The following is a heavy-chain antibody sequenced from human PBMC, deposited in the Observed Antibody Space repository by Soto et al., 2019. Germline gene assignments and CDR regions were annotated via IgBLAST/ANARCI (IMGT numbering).Heavy chain of an antibody. V-gene: IGHV3-48*01. J-gene: IGHJ3*02. Sequence: GGSQRLSCPASGFTFRSSGRNWVRQAPGKGLEWVSYISSRSSPIYYADSVKGRFTISRDNAKNSLYLQMDSLRADDTAVYYCARDPEGGHAFDIWGQGTMVTVSS. CDR3: ARDPEGGHAFDI. D-gene: IGHD1-26*01. CDR1: GFTFRSSG. CDR2: ISSRSSPI.